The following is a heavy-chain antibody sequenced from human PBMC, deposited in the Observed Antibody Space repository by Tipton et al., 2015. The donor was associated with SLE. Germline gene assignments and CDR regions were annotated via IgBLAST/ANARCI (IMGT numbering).Heavy chain of an antibody. J-gene: IGHJ6*02. CDR1: GGSISSGDYY. CDR3: AGGRSYCSSTSCYDYGMDV. D-gene: IGHD2-2*01. V-gene: IGHV4-30-4*08. CDR2: IYYSGST. Sequence: TLSLTCTVSGGSISSGDYYWSWIRQPPGKGLEWIGYIYYSGSTYYNPSLKSRVTISVDTSKNQFSLKLSSVTAADTAVYYCAGGRSYCSSTSCYDYGMDVWGQGTTVTVSS.